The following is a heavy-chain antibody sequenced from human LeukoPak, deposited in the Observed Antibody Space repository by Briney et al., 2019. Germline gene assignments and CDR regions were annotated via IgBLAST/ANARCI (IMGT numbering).Heavy chain of an antibody. CDR3: ARDNSVEDTAWWFDP. V-gene: IGHV1-2*02. Sequence: GASVKVSCKASGYTFTDYYMHWVRQAPGQGLEWMGWINPNSGGTNYQGRVTMTRDTSISTAYMELSRLRSDDTAVYYCARDNSVEDTAWWFDPWGQGTLVTVSS. CDR1: GYTFTDYY. J-gene: IGHJ5*02. CDR2: INPNSGGT. D-gene: IGHD4-23*01.